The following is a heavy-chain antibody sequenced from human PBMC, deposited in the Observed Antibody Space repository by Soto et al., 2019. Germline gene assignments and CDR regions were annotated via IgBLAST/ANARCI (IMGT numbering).Heavy chain of an antibody. CDR3: ARDLLDTTVDYYFDS. CDR2: IYHSGSS. Sequence: PSETLSLTCTVSGGSLSSGTYYWSWIRQPPGKGLEWIGYIYHSGSSQSNPSLKSRVTISIDTSKNQFSLELRSVTAADTAVYYCARDLLDTTVDYYFDSWGPGRLVNVSS. CDR1: GGSLSSGTYY. D-gene: IGHD4-17*01. V-gene: IGHV4-30-4*01. J-gene: IGHJ4*02.